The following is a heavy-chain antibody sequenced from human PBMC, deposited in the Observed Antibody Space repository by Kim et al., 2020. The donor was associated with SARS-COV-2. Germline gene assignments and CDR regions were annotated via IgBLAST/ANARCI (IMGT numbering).Heavy chain of an antibody. D-gene: IGHD3-22*01. CDR3: ARTTMIV. CDR2: IKSKTDGGTT. V-gene: IGHV3-15*01. CDR1: GFNFSNAW. J-gene: IGHJ4*02. Sequence: GGSLRLSCAASGFNFSNAWMTWVRQAPGKGLEWVGHIKSKTDGGTTDYAAPVKGRFTISRDDSKNTVYLQMNSLKSEDTAVYYCARTTMIVWGQGTLVTVSS.